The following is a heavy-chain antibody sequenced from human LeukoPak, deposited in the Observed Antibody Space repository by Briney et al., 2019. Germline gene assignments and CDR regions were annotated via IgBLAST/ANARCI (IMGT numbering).Heavy chain of an antibody. CDR1: GYTFTGYY. CDR3: ARDRIQLWLFDSNWYFDL. V-gene: IGHV1-2*02. Sequence: GASVKVSCKASGYTFTGYYMHWVRQAPGQGLEWMGWINPNSGGTNYAQKFQGRVTMTRDTSISTAYMELSRLRSDDMAVYYCARDRIQLWLFDSNWYFDLWGRGTLVTVSS. J-gene: IGHJ2*01. CDR2: INPNSGGT. D-gene: IGHD5-18*01.